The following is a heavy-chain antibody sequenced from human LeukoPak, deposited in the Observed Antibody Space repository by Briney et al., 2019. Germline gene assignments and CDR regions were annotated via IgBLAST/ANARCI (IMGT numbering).Heavy chain of an antibody. CDR1: GYTFTSYD. J-gene: IGHJ4*02. Sequence: ASVKVSCKASGYTFTSYDINWVRQATGQGLEWMGWMNPNSGNTGHAQKFQGRVTITRNTSISTAYMELSSLRSEDTAVYYCATEARFTMRLEIGYWGQGTLVTVSS. V-gene: IGHV1-8*03. CDR2: MNPNSGNT. D-gene: IGHD3-22*01. CDR3: ATEARFTMRLEIGY.